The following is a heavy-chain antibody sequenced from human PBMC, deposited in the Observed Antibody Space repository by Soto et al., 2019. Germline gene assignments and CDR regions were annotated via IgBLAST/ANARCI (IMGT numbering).Heavy chain of an antibody. CDR2: IHYSGTT. CDR1: GTSISSYY. V-gene: IGHV4-59*01. J-gene: IGHJ4*02. D-gene: IGHD2-8*01. CDR3: ARYNSYAIDY. Sequence: SETLSLTSTVAGTSISSYYWILIRQPPGKGLEWIANIHYSGTTNYNPSLASRVTLSVDTSKNQFSLKMTSVTAADRAMYFCARYNSYAIDYWGRGTLVTVSS.